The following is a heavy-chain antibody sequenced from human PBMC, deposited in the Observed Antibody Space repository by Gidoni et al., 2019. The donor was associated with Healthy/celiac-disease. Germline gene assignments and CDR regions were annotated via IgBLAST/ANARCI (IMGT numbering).Heavy chain of an antibody. V-gene: IGHV4-4*07. CDR3: AREKGLDFYYYYYGMDV. CDR2: IYTSGST. J-gene: IGHJ6*02. D-gene: IGHD6-19*01. Sequence: GKGLEWIGRIYTSGSTNYNPSLKSRVTMSVDTSKNQFPLKLSSVTAADTAVYYCAREKGLDFYYYYYGMDVWGQGTTVTVSS.